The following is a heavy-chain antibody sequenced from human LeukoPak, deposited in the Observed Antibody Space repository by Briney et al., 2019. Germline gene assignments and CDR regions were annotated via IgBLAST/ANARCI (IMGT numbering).Heavy chain of an antibody. V-gene: IGHV1-18*01. CDR1: GYTFTSYG. Sequence: GASVKVSCKASGYTFTSYGISWVRQASGQGLEWMGWISAYNGDTEYAQNFQGRVTLTTGTSTRTAYMELTSLRSDDTAVYYCARDSRIAVAGTGSWFDFWGQGTLVTVSS. CDR2: ISAYNGDT. CDR3: ARDSRIAVAGTGSWFDF. J-gene: IGHJ5*01. D-gene: IGHD6-19*01.